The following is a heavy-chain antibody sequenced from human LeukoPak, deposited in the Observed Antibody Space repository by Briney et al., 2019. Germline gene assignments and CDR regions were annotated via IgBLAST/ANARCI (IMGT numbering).Heavy chain of an antibody. D-gene: IGHD4-23*01. CDR3: ARAPTTVAPASWI. CDR1: GFTFSSYS. V-gene: IGHV3-21*01. Sequence: PGGSLRLSCAASGFTFSSYSMNWVRQAPGKGLEWVSSISSSSSYIYYADSVKGRFTISRDNAKNSLYLQMNSLRAEDTAVYYCARAPTTVAPASWIWGQGTMVTVSS. J-gene: IGHJ3*02. CDR2: ISSSSSYI.